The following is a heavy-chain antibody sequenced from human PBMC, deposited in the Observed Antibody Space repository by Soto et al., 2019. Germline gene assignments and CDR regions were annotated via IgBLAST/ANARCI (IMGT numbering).Heavy chain of an antibody. V-gene: IGHV3-53*01. Sequence: EVQLVESGGGLIQPGGSLRLSCAASGFTVSSNYMSWVRQAPGKGLEWVSVIYSGGSTYYADSVKGRFTISRDNSKNTLYLQMNSLRAEDTAVYYGARAGSGWYWTAAYYYGMDVWGQGTTVTVSS. CDR3: ARAGSGWYWTAAYYYGMDV. J-gene: IGHJ6*02. CDR2: IYSGGST. D-gene: IGHD6-19*01. CDR1: GFTVSSNY.